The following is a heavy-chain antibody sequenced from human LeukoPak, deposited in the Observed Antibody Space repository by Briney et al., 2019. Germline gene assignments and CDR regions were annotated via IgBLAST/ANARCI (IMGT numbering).Heavy chain of an antibody. CDR3: AKDKDPWKSTSIADFEY. D-gene: IGHD6-13*01. Sequence: GGSLRLSCAASGFTFSTYGMHWVRQAPGKGLEWVAFIRYDGSNKYYADSVKGRFTISRDNSKNTLYLQMNSLRAEDTAVYFCAKDKDPWKSTSIADFEYWGQGTLVTVSS. CDR2: IRYDGSNK. V-gene: IGHV3-30*02. J-gene: IGHJ4*02. CDR1: GFTFSTYG.